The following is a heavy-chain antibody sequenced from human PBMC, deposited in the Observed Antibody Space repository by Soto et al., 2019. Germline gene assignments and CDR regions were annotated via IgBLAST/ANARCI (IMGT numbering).Heavy chain of an antibody. D-gene: IGHD1-26*01. V-gene: IGHV4-31*03. CDR2: TYYSGST. J-gene: IGHJ4*02. Sequence: SETLSLTCTVSGGSISSGGYYWSWIRQHPGKGLEWIGYTYYSGSTYYNPSLKSRVTISVDTSKNQFSLKLSSVTAADTAVYYCARLILGATFDYWGQGTLVTVSS. CDR3: ARLILGATFDY. CDR1: GGSISSGGYY.